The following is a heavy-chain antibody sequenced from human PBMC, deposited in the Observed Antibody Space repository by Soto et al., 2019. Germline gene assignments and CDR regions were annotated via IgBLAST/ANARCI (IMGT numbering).Heavy chain of an antibody. CDR3: TRCMRGSCGS. Sequence: EVHLVESGGGLVQPGGSLRLSCAASGFTVSNYWMRWVRQAPGKGLEWVAHINDDGSQKYYVDSVKGRSTVSRDNAKHEVSLQMLSLRAEDRAIYYCTRCMRGSCGSWGQGLMVTVSS. CDR1: GFTVSNYW. CDR2: INDDGSQK. J-gene: IGHJ5*02. D-gene: IGHD3-16*01. V-gene: IGHV3-7*01.